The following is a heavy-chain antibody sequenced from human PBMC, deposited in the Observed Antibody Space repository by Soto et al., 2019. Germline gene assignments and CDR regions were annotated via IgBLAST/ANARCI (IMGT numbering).Heavy chain of an antibody. CDR2: SNHSGST. CDR1: GGSFSGYY. J-gene: IGHJ4*02. D-gene: IGHD5-18*01. Sequence: SETLFPTNAVSGGSFSGYYWSWIRQPPGKGLEWIGESNHSGSTNYNPYLKGRVTISVDTSKNQFSLKLSSVTAADTAVYYCARDGYSYGYDYWGQAILVTVSS. V-gene: IGHV4-34*01. CDR3: ARDGYSYGYDY.